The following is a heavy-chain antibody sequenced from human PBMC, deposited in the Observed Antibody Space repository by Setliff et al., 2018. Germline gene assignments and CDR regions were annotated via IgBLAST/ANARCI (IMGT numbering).Heavy chain of an antibody. CDR3: ARMATAGPYYDH. CDR1: GGTFRTDG. J-gene: IGHJ4*02. D-gene: IGHD6-13*01. Sequence: ASVKVSCKASGGTFRTDGFNWVRQAPGQGLEWMGRIIPVFGTAKYVQKFQGRVTITRDTSASTLYMQLNSLTSEDTAVYFCARMATAGPYYDHWGQGTRVTVS. CDR2: IIPVFGTA. V-gene: IGHV1-69*05.